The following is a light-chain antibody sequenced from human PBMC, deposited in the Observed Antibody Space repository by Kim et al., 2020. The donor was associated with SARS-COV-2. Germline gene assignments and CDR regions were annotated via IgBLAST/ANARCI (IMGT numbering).Light chain of an antibody. Sequence: EIVLTQSPGTLSLSPGERATLSCRASQSVSSSYLARYQQKPGQAPRLLIYGASSRATGIPDRFSGSGSGTDFTLTISRLEPEDFAVYYCQQYGRSPYSFGQGTKLEI. CDR3: QQYGRSPYS. V-gene: IGKV3-20*01. CDR2: GAS. CDR1: QSVSSSY. J-gene: IGKJ2*03.